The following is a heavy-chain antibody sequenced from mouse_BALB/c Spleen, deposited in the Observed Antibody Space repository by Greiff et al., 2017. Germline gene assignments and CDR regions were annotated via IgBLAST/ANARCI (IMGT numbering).Heavy chain of an antibody. J-gene: IGHJ1*01. CDR2: IRNKANGYTT. D-gene: IGHD1-1*02. CDR3: ARDPGGNWYFDV. Sequence: EVKVVESGGGLVQPGGSLRLSCATSGFTFTDYYMSWVRQPPGKALEWLGFIRNKANGYTTEYSASVKGRFTISRDNSQSILYLQMNTLRAEDSATYYCARDPGGNWYFDVWGAGTTVTVSS. CDR1: GFTFTDYY. V-gene: IGHV7-3*02.